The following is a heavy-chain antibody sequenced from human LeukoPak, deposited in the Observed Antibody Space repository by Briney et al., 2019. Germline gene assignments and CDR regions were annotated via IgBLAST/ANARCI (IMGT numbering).Heavy chain of an antibody. Sequence: GASVKVSCKASGYTVTSYGISWVRQAPGQGLEWMGWISAYNGKTNDAQKLQGRVTMTTDTSTSTAYMELRSLRSDDTAVYYCAREDSGSYFGWGAFDIWGQGTMVTVSS. V-gene: IGHV1-18*01. CDR3: AREDSGSYFGWGAFDI. J-gene: IGHJ3*02. CDR2: ISAYNGKT. CDR1: GYTVTSYG. D-gene: IGHD1-26*01.